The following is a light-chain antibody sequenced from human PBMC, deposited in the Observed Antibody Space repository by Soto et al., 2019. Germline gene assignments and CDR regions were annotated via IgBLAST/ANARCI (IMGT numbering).Light chain of an antibody. CDR2: EVS. CDR1: SSDVGGYNY. V-gene: IGLV2-14*01. Sequence: ALTQPASVSGSPGQSITISCTGTSSDVGGYNYVSWYQQHPGKAPKLMIYEVSNRPSGVSNRFSGSKSGNTASLNISGLQAEDEADYYCSSYTSSSTVFGGGTKLTVL. CDR3: SSYTSSSTV. J-gene: IGLJ3*02.